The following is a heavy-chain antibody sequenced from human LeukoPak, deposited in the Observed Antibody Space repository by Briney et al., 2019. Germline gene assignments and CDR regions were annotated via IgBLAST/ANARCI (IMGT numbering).Heavy chain of an antibody. J-gene: IGHJ5*02. CDR1: GFTFSSYA. V-gene: IGHV3-30-3*01. D-gene: IGHD2-2*01. CDR2: ISYDGSNK. Sequence: GGSLRLSCAASGFTFSSYAMHWVRQAPGKGLEWVAVISYDGSNKYYADSVKGRFTISRGNSKNTLYLQMNSLRAEDTAVYYCAKEEGSSTSSWGQGTLVTVSS. CDR3: AKEEGSSTSS.